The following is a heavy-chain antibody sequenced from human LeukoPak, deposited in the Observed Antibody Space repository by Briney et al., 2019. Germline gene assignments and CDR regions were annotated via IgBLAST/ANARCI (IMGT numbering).Heavy chain of an antibody. V-gene: IGHV3-74*01. CDR1: GFTFSNYM. CDR3: LRDLNWSLDQ. D-gene: IGHD1-20*01. Sequence: GGSLRLSCAASGFTFSNYMMHWVRQAPGKGLVWVSRIKSDGITITYADSVKGRFTISRGNAKNTLYLQMNSLRAEDTAVYYCLRDLNWSLDQWGQGTLVTDSS. J-gene: IGHJ4*02. CDR2: IKSDGITI.